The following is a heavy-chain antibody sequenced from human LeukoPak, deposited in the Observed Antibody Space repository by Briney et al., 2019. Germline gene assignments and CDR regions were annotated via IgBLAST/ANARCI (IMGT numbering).Heavy chain of an antibody. V-gene: IGHV1-2*02. Sequence: GASVKVSCKASGGTFSSYAISWVRQAPGQGLEWMGWINPNSGGTNYAQKFQGRVTMTRDTSISTAYMELSRLRSDDTAVYYCARDLQYQLLPFYYYYGMDVWGQGTTVTVSS. CDR1: GGTFSSYA. CDR3: ARDLQYQLLPFYYYYGMDV. J-gene: IGHJ6*02. CDR2: INPNSGGT. D-gene: IGHD2-2*01.